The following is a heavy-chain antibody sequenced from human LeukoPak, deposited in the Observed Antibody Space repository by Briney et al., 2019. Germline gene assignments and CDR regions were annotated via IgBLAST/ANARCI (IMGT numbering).Heavy chain of an antibody. Sequence: SETLSLTCTASGGSISSYYRSWIRQPPGKGLEWIAYIYYSGSTNYNPSLKSRVTISVDTSKNQFSLKLSSVTAADTAVYYCARDRTAWWELTPIYDAFDIWGQGTMVTVSS. V-gene: IGHV4-59*01. CDR3: ARDRTAWWELTPIYDAFDI. CDR1: GGSISSYY. D-gene: IGHD1-26*01. CDR2: IYYSGST. J-gene: IGHJ3*02.